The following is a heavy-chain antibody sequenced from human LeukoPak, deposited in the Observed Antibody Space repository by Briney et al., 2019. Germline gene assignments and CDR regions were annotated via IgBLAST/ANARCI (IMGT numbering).Heavy chain of an antibody. J-gene: IGHJ5*02. CDR1: GGSFSGYY. D-gene: IGHD2-2*01. V-gene: IGHV4-34*01. CDR3: ARRLGYCSSTSCYRRNNWFDP. CDR2: INHSGST. Sequence: SETLSLTCAVYGGSFSGYYWSWIRQPPGKGLEWIGEINHSGSTNYNPSLKSRVTISVDTSKNQFSLKPSSVTAADTAVYYCARRLGYCSSTSCYRRNNWFDPWGQGTLVTVSS.